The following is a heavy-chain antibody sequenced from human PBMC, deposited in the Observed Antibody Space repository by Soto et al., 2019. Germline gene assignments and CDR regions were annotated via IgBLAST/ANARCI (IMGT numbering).Heavy chain of an antibody. CDR2: IWYDGSNK. CDR3: ARGEDDFWSGYYTDDAFDI. J-gene: IGHJ3*02. D-gene: IGHD3-3*01. CDR1: GFTFSSYG. V-gene: IGHV3-33*01. Sequence: PGGSLRLSCAASGFTFSSYGMHWVRQAPGKGLEWVAVIWYDGSNKYYADSVKGRFTISRDNSKNTLYLQMNSLRAEDTAVYYCARGEDDFWSGYYTDDAFDIWGQGTMVTVSS.